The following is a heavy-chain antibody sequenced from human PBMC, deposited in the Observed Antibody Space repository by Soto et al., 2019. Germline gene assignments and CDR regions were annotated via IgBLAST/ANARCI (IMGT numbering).Heavy chain of an antibody. CDR3: ARHGVVVTATPPFDY. J-gene: IGHJ4*02. CDR2: IDPSDSYT. D-gene: IGHD2-21*02. Sequence: PGESLKISCKGSGYSFTSYWFSWVRQMPGKGLEWMGRIDPSDSYTNYSPSFQGHVTISADKSISTAYLQWSSLKASDTAMYYCARHGVVVTATPPFDYWGQGTLVTVSS. V-gene: IGHV5-10-1*01. CDR1: GYSFTSYW.